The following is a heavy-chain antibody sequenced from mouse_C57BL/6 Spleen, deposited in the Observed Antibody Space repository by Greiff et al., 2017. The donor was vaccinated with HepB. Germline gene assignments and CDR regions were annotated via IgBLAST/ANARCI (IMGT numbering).Heavy chain of an antibody. CDR3: ARRGGYSAWFAD. CDR2: INPKNGGT. V-gene: IGHV1-26*01. J-gene: IGHJ3*01. CDR1: GYTFTDYY. D-gene: IGHD2-3*01. Sequence: VQLQQSGPELVKPGASVKISCTASGYTFTDYYMNWVKQSHGKSLEWIGDINPKNGGTSYNQKLKGKATLTLDKSSSTAYMELRSLTSEDSAVYYCARRGGYSAWFADWGQGTLVTVSA.